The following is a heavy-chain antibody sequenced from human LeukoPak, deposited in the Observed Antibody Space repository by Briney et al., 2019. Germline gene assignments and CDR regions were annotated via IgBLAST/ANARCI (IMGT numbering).Heavy chain of an antibody. CDR1: GFIFSNYV. D-gene: IGHD3-10*02. CDR3: AKRGGGTMFAFDI. J-gene: IGHJ3*02. V-gene: IGHV3-23*01. CDR2: ISDIGIGT. Sequence: GGSLRLSCAASGFIFSNYVMGWVRQAPGKGLELVSSISDIGIGTYYADSVKGRFTIFRDSSKNILYLQMNSLRAEDTAIYYCAKRGGGTMFAFDIWGQGTMVTVSS.